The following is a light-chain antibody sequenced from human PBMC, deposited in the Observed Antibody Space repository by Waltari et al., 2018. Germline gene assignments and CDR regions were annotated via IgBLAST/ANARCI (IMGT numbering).Light chain of an antibody. V-gene: IGLV2-14*01. Sequence: QSALTQPASVSGSPGQAITISCTGTSSDIGAYNYVPCYQQHPGKAPKLMIYEVNNRPSGVSDRFSGSKSANTASLTISGLQAEDEADYYCSSYGGSSTPYLFGPGTKVTVL. J-gene: IGLJ1*01. CDR3: SSYGGSSTPYL. CDR1: SSDIGAYNY. CDR2: EVN.